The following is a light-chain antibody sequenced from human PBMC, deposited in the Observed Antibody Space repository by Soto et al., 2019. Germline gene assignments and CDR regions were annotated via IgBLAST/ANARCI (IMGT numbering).Light chain of an antibody. CDR3: QQYNSYSWT. Sequence: DIQMTQSPSSLSASVGDRVSITRRASQSISSYLNWYQQKPGKAPKLLIYDASSLESGVPSRFSGSGSGTEFTLTISSLQPDDFATYYCQQYNSYSWTFGQGTKVDI. V-gene: IGKV1-5*01. CDR1: QSISSY. J-gene: IGKJ1*01. CDR2: DAS.